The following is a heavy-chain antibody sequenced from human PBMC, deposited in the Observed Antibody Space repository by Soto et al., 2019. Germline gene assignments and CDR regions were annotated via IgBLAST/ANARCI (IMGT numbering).Heavy chain of an antibody. V-gene: IGHV1-69*06. J-gene: IGHJ6*02. D-gene: IGHD2-15*01. CDR3: ASVSPTVVTDYYYYGMDV. CDR1: GGTFSSYA. Sequence: SVKVSCKASGGTFSSYAISWVRQAPGQGLEWMGGIIPIFGTANYAQKFQGRVTITADKSTSTAYMELSSLRSEDTAVYYCASVSPTVVTDYYYYGMDVWGQGTTVTVSS. CDR2: IIPIFGTA.